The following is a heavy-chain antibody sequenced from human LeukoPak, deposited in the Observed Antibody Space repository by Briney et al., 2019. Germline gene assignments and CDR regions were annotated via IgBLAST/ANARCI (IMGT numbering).Heavy chain of an antibody. Sequence: PSETLSLTCTVSGDSVRSYYWSWIRQPPGKGLAWIGYVHYSGTTNYNPSFKSRVTMSIDTSENQFSLKLTSVTSADTAVFYCARGRGYSGYTYEYWGQGTLVTVSS. D-gene: IGHD5-12*01. V-gene: IGHV4-59*02. CDR1: GDSVRSYY. CDR3: ARGRGYSGYTYEY. CDR2: VHYSGTT. J-gene: IGHJ4*02.